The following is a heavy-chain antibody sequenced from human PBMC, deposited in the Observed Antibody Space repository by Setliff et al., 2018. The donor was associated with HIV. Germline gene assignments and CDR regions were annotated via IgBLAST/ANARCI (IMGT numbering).Heavy chain of an antibody. Sequence: ASVKVSCKASGYTFTSYAISWVRQAPGQGLEWMGWISAYSGNTHYAQRLQDRVTMTTDTSTSTAYMDLRSLRSDDMAVYYCARHPSGWYGDYFFDYWGQGTLVTVPQ. CDR1: GYTFTSYA. D-gene: IGHD4-17*01. J-gene: IGHJ4*02. V-gene: IGHV1-18*03. CDR2: ISAYSGNT. CDR3: ARHPSGWYGDYFFDY.